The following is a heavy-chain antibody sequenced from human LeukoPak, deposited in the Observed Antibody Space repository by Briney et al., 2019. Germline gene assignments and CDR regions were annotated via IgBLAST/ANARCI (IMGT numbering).Heavy chain of an antibody. D-gene: IGHD1-20*01. CDR3: ARELITKADAFDI. V-gene: IGHV4-59*12. CDR1: SGSISTYY. Sequence: PSETLSLTCTVSSGSISTYYWSWIRQPPGKGLEWIGYIYHNGNTNYNPSLKSRVTLSVDTSKNQFSLKLSSVTAADTAVYYCARELITKADAFDIWGQGTMVTVSS. J-gene: IGHJ3*02. CDR2: IYHNGNT.